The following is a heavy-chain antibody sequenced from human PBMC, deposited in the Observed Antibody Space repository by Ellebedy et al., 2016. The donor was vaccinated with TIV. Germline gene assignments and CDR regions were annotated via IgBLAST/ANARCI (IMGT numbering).Heavy chain of an antibody. J-gene: IGHJ4*02. Sequence: AASVKVSCKASGHILTGHYIHWVRQAPGQGLEWMGWINPSSGDRRYSQKFQGRVTMTRDTSSSTAYMELSRLRPDDTAVYYCARSVEYDRSGYPSDYWGQGALVTVSS. CDR2: INPSSGDR. CDR1: GHILTGHY. CDR3: ARSVEYDRSGYPSDY. D-gene: IGHD3-22*01. V-gene: IGHV1-2*02.